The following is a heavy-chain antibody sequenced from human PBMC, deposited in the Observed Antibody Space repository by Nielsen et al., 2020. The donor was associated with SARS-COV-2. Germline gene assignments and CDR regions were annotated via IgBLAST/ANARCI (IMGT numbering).Heavy chain of an antibody. CDR1: GGSISSSNW. CDR2: IYHSGST. D-gene: IGHD3-22*01. Sequence: SETLSLTCAVSGGSISSSNWWSWVRQPPGKGLEWIGEIYHSGSTNYNPSLKSRVTISVDKSKNQFSLKLSSVTAADTAVYYCARVAYYYDSSGYFHDYYYYGMDVWGQGTTVTVSS. CDR3: ARVAYYYDSSGYFHDYYYYGMDV. J-gene: IGHJ6*02. V-gene: IGHV4-4*02.